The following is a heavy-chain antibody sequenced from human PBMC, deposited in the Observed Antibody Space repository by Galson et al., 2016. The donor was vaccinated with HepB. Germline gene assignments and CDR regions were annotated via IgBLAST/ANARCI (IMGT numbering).Heavy chain of an antibody. CDR1: GYAFPNFG. CDR3: ARKYCSSSICQKANCYYGVDV. V-gene: IGHV1-18*01. CDR2: ISPYNGNT. D-gene: IGHD2-2*01. Sequence: SVKVSCKASGYAFPNFGITWVRQAPGQGLEWTAWISPYNGNTDYAQNLQGRVTVTTDTSTRTAYMELRSLGSDDTAMYYCARKYCSSSICQKANCYYGVDVWGQGTTVVVSS. J-gene: IGHJ6*02.